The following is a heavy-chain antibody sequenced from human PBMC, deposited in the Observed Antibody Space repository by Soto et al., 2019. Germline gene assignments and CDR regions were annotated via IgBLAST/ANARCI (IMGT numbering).Heavy chain of an antibody. CDR3: ARGPGGPDGPGDY. D-gene: IGHD2-15*01. CDR1: GGTFRSHP. Sequence: APEDASSKASGGTFRSHPISWVRQARGQGLEWMGRIIPILVMANYGQKFEGRVTVTADKPTSTAYMELSSLRSEDTAVYYCARGPGGPDGPGDYWGQGTLVIVSS. J-gene: IGHJ4*02. CDR2: IIPILVMA. V-gene: IGHV1-69*04.